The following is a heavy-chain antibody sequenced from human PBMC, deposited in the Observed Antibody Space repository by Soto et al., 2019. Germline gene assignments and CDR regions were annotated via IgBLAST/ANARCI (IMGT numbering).Heavy chain of an antibody. Sequence: KPSETLSLTCTVSGGSISSYYWSWIRQPPGKGLEWIGYIYYSGSTNYNPSLKSRVTISVDTSKNQFSLKLSSVTAADTAVYYCARDTPYCGGDCYSGWFDPWGQGTLVTVSS. D-gene: IGHD2-21*02. CDR2: IYYSGST. CDR1: GGSISSYY. CDR3: ARDTPYCGGDCYSGWFDP. V-gene: IGHV4-59*01. J-gene: IGHJ5*02.